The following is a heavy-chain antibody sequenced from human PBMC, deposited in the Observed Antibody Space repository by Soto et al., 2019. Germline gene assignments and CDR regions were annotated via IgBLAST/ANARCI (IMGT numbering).Heavy chain of an antibody. V-gene: IGHV4-39*01. CDR2: IYYSGNT. CDR3: ARHMSGTYYRFDH. J-gene: IGHJ4*02. D-gene: IGHD1-26*01. Sequence: SETLSLTCIVSGGSISSTTYYWDWIRQPPGKGLEWIGSIYYSGNTYYNTSLMSRVTISVDTSKNQFSLKLSSVTAADTAIYYCARHMSGTYYRFDHWGLGTLVTVSS. CDR1: GGSISSTTYY.